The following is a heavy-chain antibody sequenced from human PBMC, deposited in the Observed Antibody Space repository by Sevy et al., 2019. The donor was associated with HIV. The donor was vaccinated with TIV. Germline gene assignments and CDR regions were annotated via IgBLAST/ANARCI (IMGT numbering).Heavy chain of an antibody. Sequence: GESLKISCKGSGYSFTSYWIGWVRQMPGKGLEWMGIIYPGDSDTRYSPSFQGQVTISADKSISTAYLQWSSLKASDTAMYYCARQRDDITMVRGVIITRPLYDYWGQGTLVTVSS. J-gene: IGHJ4*02. CDR3: ARQRDDITMVRGVIITRPLYDY. D-gene: IGHD3-10*01. V-gene: IGHV5-51*01. CDR1: GYSFTSYW. CDR2: IYPGDSDT.